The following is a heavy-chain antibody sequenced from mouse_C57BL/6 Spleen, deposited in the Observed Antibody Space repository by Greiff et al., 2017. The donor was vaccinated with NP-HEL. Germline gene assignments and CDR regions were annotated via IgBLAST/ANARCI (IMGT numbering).Heavy chain of an antibody. V-gene: IGHV1-52*01. CDR3: ARSVYDYDPYFDD. J-gene: IGHJ2*01. Sequence: QVQLQQPGAELVRPGSSVKLSCKASGYTFTSYWMHWVKQRPIQGLEWIGNIDPSDSETHYNQKFKDKATLTVDKSSSTAYMQLSSLTSEDSAVYYCARSVYDYDPYFDDWGQGTTLTVAS. CDR1: GYTFTSYW. D-gene: IGHD2-4*01. CDR2: IDPSDSET.